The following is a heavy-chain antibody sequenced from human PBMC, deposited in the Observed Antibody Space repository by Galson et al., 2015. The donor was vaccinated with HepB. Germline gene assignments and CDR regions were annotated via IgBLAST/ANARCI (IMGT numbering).Heavy chain of an antibody. Sequence: SLRLSCAASGFTFSSYAMYWVRQAPGKGLEWVSAISGTGTSTYYVDSVKGRFTISRDNSKNTLYLQMNSLRAEDTAVYYCVKGSQAVALFDYWGQGTLVTVSS. CDR2: ISGTGTST. CDR3: VKGSQAVALFDY. D-gene: IGHD6-19*01. J-gene: IGHJ4*02. V-gene: IGHV3-23*01. CDR1: GFTFSSYA.